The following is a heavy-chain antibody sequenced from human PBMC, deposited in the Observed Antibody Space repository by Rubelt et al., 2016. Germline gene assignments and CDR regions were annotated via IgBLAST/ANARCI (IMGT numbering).Heavy chain of an antibody. V-gene: IGHV1-18*01. CDR1: GYSFTDYG. D-gene: IGHD6-13*01. CDR2: ISVNNGHT. Sequence: QVQLVQSGVEVKKPGASVKVSCKASGYSFTDYGITWVRQAPGQGLEWMGWISVNNGHTNYAQKLQGRVTMTADTSTRTAYMGPRRLTSDDTAVYYCARDLSSTWYKDYWGQGTLVTVSS. J-gene: IGHJ4*02. CDR3: ARDLSSTWYKDY.